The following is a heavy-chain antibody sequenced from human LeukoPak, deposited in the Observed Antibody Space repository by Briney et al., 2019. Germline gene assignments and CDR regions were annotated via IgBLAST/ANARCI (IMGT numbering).Heavy chain of an antibody. CDR2: ITSGSGNM. D-gene: IGHD3-22*01. V-gene: IGHV3-21*01. J-gene: IGHJ4*02. CDR1: GFTFSTYS. CDR3: ARYSQSLYDNSGYYYFDS. Sequence: GGSLRLSCAASGFTFSTYSMNWVRQAPGKGLEWVSSITSGSGNMYYADSVTARFTISRDNANNLLYLQMNRLRAEDTAVYYCARYSQSLYDNSGYYYFDSWGQGTLVTVSS.